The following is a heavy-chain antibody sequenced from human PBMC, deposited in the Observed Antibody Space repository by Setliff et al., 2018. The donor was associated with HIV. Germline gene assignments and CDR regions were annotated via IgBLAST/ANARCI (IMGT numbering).Heavy chain of an antibody. J-gene: IGHJ4*02. CDR1: GYTFANYD. V-gene: IGHV1-8*02. CDR2: MNPNSGNT. D-gene: IGHD1-1*01. Sequence: GASVNVSCKASGYTFANYDINWVRQATGQGLEWMGRMNPNSGNTEYAQQFQGRVTMTRNTSISTAYMELSSLRSEDTAIYYCARGHSGNDYWGQGTLVTVSS. CDR3: ARGHSGNDY.